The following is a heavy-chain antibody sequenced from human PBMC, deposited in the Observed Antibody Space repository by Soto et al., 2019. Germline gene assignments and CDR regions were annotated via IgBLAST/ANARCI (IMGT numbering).Heavy chain of an antibody. D-gene: IGHD2-15*01. CDR1: GFTFSSYA. CDR2: ISGSGGST. V-gene: IGHV3-23*01. Sequence: GGSLRLSCAASGFTFSSYAMSWVRQAPGKGLEWVSAISGSGGSTYYADSVKGRFTISRDKSKNTLYLQMNSLRAEDTAVYYCAKGEDIVVVVATPAFYYYGMDVWGQGTTVTVSS. CDR3: AKGEDIVVVVATPAFYYYGMDV. J-gene: IGHJ6*02.